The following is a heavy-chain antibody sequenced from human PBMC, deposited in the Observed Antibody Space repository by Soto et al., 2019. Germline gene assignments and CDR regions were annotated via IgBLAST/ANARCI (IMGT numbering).Heavy chain of an antibody. CDR1: GGSISSGDYY. D-gene: IGHD2-15*01. Sequence: QVQLQESGPGLVKPSQTLSLTCTVSGGSISSGDYYWSWIRQPPGKGLEWIGYIYYSGSTYYNPSLKSRVTISVDTSKNQFSLKLSSVTAADTAVYYCARVGFQTGVYYGMDVWGQGTTVTVSS. CDR2: IYYSGST. J-gene: IGHJ6*02. CDR3: ARVGFQTGVYYGMDV. V-gene: IGHV4-30-4*01.